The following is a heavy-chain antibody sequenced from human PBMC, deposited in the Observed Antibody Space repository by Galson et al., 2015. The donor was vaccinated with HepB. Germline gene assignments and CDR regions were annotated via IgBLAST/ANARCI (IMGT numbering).Heavy chain of an antibody. CDR1: GFSFTRYA. CDR3: TRGYYYDSSGYYYVGYFQH. D-gene: IGHD3-22*01. Sequence: SLRLSCAASGFSFTRYAMTWVRQAPGKGLEWVSSITSSGGNSYCTDSVKGRFTVSRDNSKNTLLLQMNSLKTEDTAVYYCTRGYYYDSSGYYYVGYFQHWGQGTLVTVSS. V-gene: IGHV3-23*01. J-gene: IGHJ1*01. CDR2: ITSSGGNS.